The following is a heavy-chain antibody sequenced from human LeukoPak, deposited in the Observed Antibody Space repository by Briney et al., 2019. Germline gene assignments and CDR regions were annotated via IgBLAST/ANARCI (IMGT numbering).Heavy chain of an antibody. J-gene: IGHJ4*02. Sequence: GGSLRLSCAASGFTFSSYAMHWVRQAPGKGLEWVAVISYDGSNKYYADSVKGRFTISRDNSKNTLYLQMNSLRAEDTAVYYCARGGYYDSSGYYYYWGQGTLVTVSS. CDR3: ARGGYYDSSGYYYY. D-gene: IGHD3-22*01. CDR1: GFTFSSYA. V-gene: IGHV3-30-3*01. CDR2: ISYDGSNK.